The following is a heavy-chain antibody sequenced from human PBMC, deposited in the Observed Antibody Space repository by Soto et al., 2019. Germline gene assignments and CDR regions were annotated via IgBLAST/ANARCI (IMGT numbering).Heavy chain of an antibody. CDR1: GYTFTSYA. CDR3: ARDGRWLQSIHYFDY. CDR2: INAGNGNT. V-gene: IGHV1-3*05. D-gene: IGHD5-12*01. J-gene: IGHJ4*02. Sequence: QVQLVQSGAEEKKPGASVKVSCKASGYTFTSYAMHWVRQAPGQRLEWMGWINAGNGNTKYSQKFQGRVTITRDTSASTAYMELSSLRSEDTAVYYCARDGRWLQSIHYFDYWGQGTLVTVSS.